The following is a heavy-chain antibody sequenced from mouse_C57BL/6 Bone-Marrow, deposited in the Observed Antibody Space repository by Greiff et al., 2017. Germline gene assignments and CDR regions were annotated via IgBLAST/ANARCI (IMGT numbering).Heavy chain of an antibody. V-gene: IGHV14-4*01. Sequence: EVQLQQSGAELVRPGASVKLSCTASGFNIKDDYMHWVKQRPEQGLEWIGWIDPENGDTEYASKFQGKATITADTSSNTAYLQLSSLTSEDTAVYYCTHITTVEVRGQGTAVTVSS. CDR3: THITTVEV. D-gene: IGHD1-1*01. CDR1: GFNIKDDY. J-gene: IGHJ4*01. CDR2: IDPENGDT.